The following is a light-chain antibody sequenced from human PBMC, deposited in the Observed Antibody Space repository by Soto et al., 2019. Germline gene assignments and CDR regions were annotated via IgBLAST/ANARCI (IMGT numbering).Light chain of an antibody. CDR3: QKYNNWPIT. CDR2: DAS. J-gene: IGKJ5*01. V-gene: IGKV3-11*01. Sequence: DIILTQSPATLSLSPGERATLSCRASQNVYTYLAWYQQKPGQAPRLLIYDASNRATGIPARFSGSGSGTEFTLTISSMQSEDFEIYYCQKYNNWPITFGQWTRREIK. CDR1: QNVYTY.